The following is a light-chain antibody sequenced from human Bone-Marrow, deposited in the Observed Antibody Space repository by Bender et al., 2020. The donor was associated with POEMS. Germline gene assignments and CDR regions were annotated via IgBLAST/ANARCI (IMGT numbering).Light chain of an antibody. CDR1: NIETKS. J-gene: IGLJ2*01. CDR3: QVWDSESDPVV. CDR2: DDS. Sequence: SYVLTQPPSVSVAPGQTASITCGGNNIETKSVHWYQRKPGQAPVLVVYDDSDRPFGIPERFSGSNSGNTATLTISGVEAGDEADYYWQVWDSESDPVVFGVGTKLTVL. V-gene: IGLV3-21*02.